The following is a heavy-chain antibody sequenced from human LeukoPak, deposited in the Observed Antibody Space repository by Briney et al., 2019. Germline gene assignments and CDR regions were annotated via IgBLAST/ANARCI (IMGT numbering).Heavy chain of an antibody. D-gene: IGHD3-10*01. CDR3: ARDVRGVTDYYGMDV. CDR1: GFIFSDFG. Sequence: GGSLGLSCAASGFIFSDFGLHWVRQAPGKGLEWVAFISLDGSEEFYTDSVKGRFTISRDTSKNTLYLQMNSLRAEDTAVYYCARDVRGVTDYYGMDVWGQGTTVTVFS. CDR2: ISLDGSEE. V-gene: IGHV3-30*19. J-gene: IGHJ6*02.